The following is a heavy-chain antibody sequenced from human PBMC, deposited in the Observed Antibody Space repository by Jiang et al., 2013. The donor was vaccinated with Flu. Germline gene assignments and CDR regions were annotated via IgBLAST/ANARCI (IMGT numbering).Heavy chain of an antibody. D-gene: IGHD4-11*01. V-gene: IGHV1-69*13. CDR2: IIPMYGTP. J-gene: IGHJ6*02. Sequence: SVRVSCKASGYTFTSYGISWVRQAPGQGLEWMGGIIPMYGTPNYAQDFQGRVTITADESTSTVHMEVSSLRSDDTAVYYCARDTRSKYSAKRGGQFGLDVWGHGTTVTVSS. CDR1: GYTFTSYG. CDR3: ARDTRSKYSAKRGGQFGLDV.